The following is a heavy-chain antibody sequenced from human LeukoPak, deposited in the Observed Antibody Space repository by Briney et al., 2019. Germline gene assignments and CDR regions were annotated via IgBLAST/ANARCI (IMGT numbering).Heavy chain of an antibody. CDR3: ARGQIFGVVPFDY. V-gene: IGHV1-69*05. J-gene: IGHJ4*02. D-gene: IGHD3-3*01. CDR1: GGTFSSYA. Sequence: SVKVSCKASGGTFSSYAISWVRQAPGQGLEWMGGIIPNFGTANYAQKFQGRVTITTDESTSTAYMKLSSLRSEDTAVYYCARGQIFGVVPFDYWGQGTLVTVSS. CDR2: IIPNFGTA.